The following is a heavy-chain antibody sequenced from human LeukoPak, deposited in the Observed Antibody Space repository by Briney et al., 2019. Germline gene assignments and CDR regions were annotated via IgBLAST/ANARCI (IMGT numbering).Heavy chain of an antibody. V-gene: IGHV1-2*02. Sequence: ASVKVSCKASGYIFTGYYMHWVRQAPGQGLEWMGWINPNSGGTNYAQKFQGLVTMTRDTSISTAYMELSSLRSDDTAVFYCAKGISGGIRGATWPSDDWGQGTVVTVSS. CDR2: INPNSGGT. J-gene: IGHJ4*02. D-gene: IGHD1-26*01. CDR3: AKGISGGIRGATWPSDD. CDR1: GYIFTGYY.